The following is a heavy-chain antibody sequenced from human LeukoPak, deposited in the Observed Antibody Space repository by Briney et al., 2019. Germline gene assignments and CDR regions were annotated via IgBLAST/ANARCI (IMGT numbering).Heavy chain of an antibody. CDR1: GYSCTSYW. V-gene: IGHV5-51*01. CDR3: ARQPDHYYYDSSGYCDY. Sequence: GESLKISCKGSGYSCTSYWIGWVRQIPGKGLEWMGIIYPGDSDTRYSPSFQGQVTISADKSISTAYLQWSSLKASDTAMYYCARQPDHYYYDSSGYCDYWGQGTLVTVSS. D-gene: IGHD3-22*01. J-gene: IGHJ4*02. CDR2: IYPGDSDT.